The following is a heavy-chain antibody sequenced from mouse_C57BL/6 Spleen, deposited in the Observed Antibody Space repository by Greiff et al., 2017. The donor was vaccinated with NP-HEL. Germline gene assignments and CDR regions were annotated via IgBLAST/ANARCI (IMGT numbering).Heavy chain of an antibody. D-gene: IGHD1-1*01. CDR3: ARVVYYYGSSPLWYFDV. CDR2: IYPGDGDT. J-gene: IGHJ1*03. CDR1: GYAFSSYW. Sequence: QVQLQQSGAELVKPGASVKISCKASGYAFSSYWMNWVKQRPGKGLEWIGQIYPGDGDTNYNGKFKGKATLTADKSSSTAYMQLSSLTSEDSAVYFCARVVYYYGSSPLWYFDVWGTGTTVTVSS. V-gene: IGHV1-80*01.